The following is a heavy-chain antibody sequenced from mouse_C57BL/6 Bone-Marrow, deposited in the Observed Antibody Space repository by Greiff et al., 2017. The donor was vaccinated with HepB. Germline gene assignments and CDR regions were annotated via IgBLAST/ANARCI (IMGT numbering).Heavy chain of an antibody. Sequence: VHLVESGAELARPGASVKLSCKASGYTFTSYGISWVKQRTGQGLEWIGEIYPRSGNTYYNEKFKGKATLTADKSSSTAYMELRSLTSEDSAVYFCARTLLLRPAWFAYWGQGTLVTVSA. D-gene: IGHD1-1*01. V-gene: IGHV1-81*01. J-gene: IGHJ3*01. CDR2: IYPRSGNT. CDR3: ARTLLLRPAWFAY. CDR1: GYTFTSYG.